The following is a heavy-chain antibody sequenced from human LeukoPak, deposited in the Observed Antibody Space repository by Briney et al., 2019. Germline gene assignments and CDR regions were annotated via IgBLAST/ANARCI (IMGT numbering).Heavy chain of an antibody. CDR2: IRYDGSNK. D-gene: IGHD6-13*01. CDR1: GFTFSSYG. V-gene: IGHV3-30*02. CDR3: AKPAGYREYSSRRYAFDI. J-gene: IGHJ3*02. Sequence: PGGSLRLSCAASGFTFSSYGMHWVRQAPGKGLEWVAFIRYDGSNKYYADSVKGRFTISRDNSKNTLYLQMNSLRAEDTAVYYCAKPAGYREYSSRRYAFDIWGQGTMVTVSS.